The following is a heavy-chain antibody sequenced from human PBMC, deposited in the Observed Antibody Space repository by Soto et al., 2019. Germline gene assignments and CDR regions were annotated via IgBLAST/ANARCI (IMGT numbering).Heavy chain of an antibody. CDR2: ISAYNGNT. D-gene: IGHD6-19*01. CDR1: GYTFTSYG. V-gene: IGHV1-18*01. Sequence: ASGKVSCKASGYTFTSYGISWVRQAPGQGLEWMGWISAYNGNTNYAQKLQGRVTMTTDTSTSTAYMELRSLRSDDTAVYYCARSPSGWTYNWFDPWGQGTLVTVSS. J-gene: IGHJ5*02. CDR3: ARSPSGWTYNWFDP.